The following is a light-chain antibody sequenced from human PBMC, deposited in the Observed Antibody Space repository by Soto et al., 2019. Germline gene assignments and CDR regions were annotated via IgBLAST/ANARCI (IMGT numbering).Light chain of an antibody. V-gene: IGKV3-20*01. CDR1: QNFRNSY. CDR3: QQYETSVYT. J-gene: IGKJ2*01. Sequence: EIVLTQSPGTLSLSPGERATLSFRASQNFRNSYLAWYQQKPGQAPSLLIYGVSARATGIPDRFSGSGSGTDFTLTISRLEPEDFAVYYCQQYETSVYTFGQGTKLEI. CDR2: GVS.